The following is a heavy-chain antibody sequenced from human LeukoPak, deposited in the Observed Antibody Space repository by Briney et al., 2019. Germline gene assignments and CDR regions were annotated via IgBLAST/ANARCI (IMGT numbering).Heavy chain of an antibody. CDR1: GGSISRYY. J-gene: IGHJ4*02. Sequence: SETLSLTCTVSGGSISRYYWSWIRQPPGKGLEWIGYMYYSGSTNHNPSLKSRVTISVDTSKNQFSMKLSSVTAADTAVYYCAGGDYGAPIDYWGQGTLVIVAS. CDR2: MYYSGST. V-gene: IGHV4-59*01. CDR3: AGGDYGAPIDY. D-gene: IGHD4-17*01.